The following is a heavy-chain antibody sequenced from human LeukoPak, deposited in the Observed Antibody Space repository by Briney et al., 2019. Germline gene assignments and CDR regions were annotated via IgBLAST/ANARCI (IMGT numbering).Heavy chain of an antibody. CDR3: ARYGDSSGYSPYAFDI. CDR1: GGSISSYY. CDR2: IYYSGST. V-gene: IGHV4-59*13. J-gene: IGHJ3*02. D-gene: IGHD3-22*01. Sequence: SETRSLTGTVSGGSISSYYWSWIARPPGKGLGGIGHIYYSGSTNYNPYLKSRVTISVDTSKNPFSLKMSSVTAADTAVYYCARYGDSSGYSPYAFDIWGQGTMVTVSS.